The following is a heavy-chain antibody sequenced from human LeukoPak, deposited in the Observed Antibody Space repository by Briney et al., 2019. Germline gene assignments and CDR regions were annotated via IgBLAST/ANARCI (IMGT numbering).Heavy chain of an antibody. Sequence: PSESVSLTCAVSGGSLSSSNWLSWVRQPPGKGLEWIEEIYHSGSTNYNPSLKSRVTISVDKSKNQFSLKLSSVTAADTAVYYCARDSIAAAGGGPHAFDIWGQGTMVTVSS. D-gene: IGHD6-13*01. CDR2: IYHSGST. J-gene: IGHJ3*02. V-gene: IGHV4-4*02. CDR3: ARDSIAAAGGGPHAFDI. CDR1: GGSLSSSNW.